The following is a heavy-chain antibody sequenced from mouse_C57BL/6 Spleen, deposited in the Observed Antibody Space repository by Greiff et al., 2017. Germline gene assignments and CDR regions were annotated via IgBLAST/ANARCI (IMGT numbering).Heavy chain of an antibody. Sequence: EVQLVESGAELVRPGASVKLSCTASGFNIKDDYMHWVKQRPEQGLEWIGWIDPENGDTAYASKFQGKATITADTSSNTAYLQLSSLTSEDTAVYYCTTGGDYWGQGTTRTVSS. J-gene: IGHJ2*01. CDR3: TTGGDY. CDR2: IDPENGDT. CDR1: GFNIKDDY. V-gene: IGHV14-4*01.